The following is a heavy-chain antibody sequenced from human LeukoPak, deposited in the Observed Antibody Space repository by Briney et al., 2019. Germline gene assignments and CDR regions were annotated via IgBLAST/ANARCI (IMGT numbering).Heavy chain of an antibody. CDR1: GFTFSSYS. Sequence: GGSLRLSCAASGFTFSSYSMNWVRQAPGKGLEWVSYISSSSSTIYYADSVKGRFTISRDNAKNSLYLQMNSLRDEDTAVYYCARPWNYYYYYGMDVWGQGTTVTVSS. V-gene: IGHV3-48*02. J-gene: IGHJ6*02. D-gene: IGHD1-1*01. CDR3: ARPWNYYYYYGMDV. CDR2: ISSSSSTI.